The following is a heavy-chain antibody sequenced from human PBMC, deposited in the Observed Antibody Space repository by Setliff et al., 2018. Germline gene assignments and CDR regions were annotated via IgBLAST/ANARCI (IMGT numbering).Heavy chain of an antibody. CDR2: IYHNGNT. CDR3: ARDRTAYSYGLDV. V-gene: IGHV4-59*01. D-gene: IGHD5-18*01. Sequence: SETLSLTCTVSGGSISPYFWSWIRQPPGKGLEWIGYIYHNGNTNFNPSLKTRVNMSVDTSKNQIALNLRSVTAADTAVYYCARDRTAYSYGLDVWGQGTTVTVSS. CDR1: GGSISPYF. J-gene: IGHJ6*02.